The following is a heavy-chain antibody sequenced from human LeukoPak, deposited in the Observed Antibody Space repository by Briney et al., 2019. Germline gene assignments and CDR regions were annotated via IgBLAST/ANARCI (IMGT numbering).Heavy chain of an antibody. CDR2: INPSGGST. Sequence: ASVKVSCKASGYTFTSYYMHWVRQAPGQGLEWMGIINPSGGSTSYAQKFQGRVTMTRDTSTSTVYMELSSLRSEDAAVYYCAKATVRTLQGAVAFDYWGQGTLVTVSS. V-gene: IGHV1-46*01. D-gene: IGHD6-19*01. CDR3: AKATVRTLQGAVAFDY. J-gene: IGHJ4*02. CDR1: GYTFTSYY.